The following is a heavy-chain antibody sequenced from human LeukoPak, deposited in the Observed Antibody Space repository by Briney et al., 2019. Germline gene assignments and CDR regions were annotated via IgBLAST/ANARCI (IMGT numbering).Heavy chain of an antibody. CDR1: GFTFSSYW. J-gene: IGHJ4*02. Sequence: QPGGSLRLSCAASGFTFSSYWMSWVRQAPGKGLEWVANIKQDGSEKYYVDSVKGRFTISRDNAKNSLYLQMNSLRAEDTAVYYCARALQKAPSVVAGVPYWGQGTLVTVSS. CDR3: ARALQKAPSVVAGVPY. D-gene: IGHD6-19*01. V-gene: IGHV3-7*01. CDR2: IKQDGSEK.